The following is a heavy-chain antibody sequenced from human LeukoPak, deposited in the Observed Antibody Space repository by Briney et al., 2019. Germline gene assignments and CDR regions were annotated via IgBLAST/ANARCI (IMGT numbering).Heavy chain of an antibody. Sequence: ASVKVSCKASGYTFTGYYMHWVRQAPGQGLEWMGWINPNSGGTNYAQKFQGRVTMTRDTSISTAYMELSRLRSDDTAVYYCARDSSGIAAAGDAYWGQGTLVTVSS. D-gene: IGHD6-13*01. V-gene: IGHV1-2*02. CDR3: ARDSSGIAAAGDAY. CDR2: INPNSGGT. J-gene: IGHJ4*02. CDR1: GYTFTGYY.